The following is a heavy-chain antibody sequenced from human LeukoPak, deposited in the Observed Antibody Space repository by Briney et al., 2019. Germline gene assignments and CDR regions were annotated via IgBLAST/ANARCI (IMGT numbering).Heavy chain of an antibody. J-gene: IGHJ6*02. CDR3: ARGSAWIQLWWTRRPSLSMDV. V-gene: IGHV1-8*01. D-gene: IGHD5-18*01. Sequence: GASVKVSCKASGYTFTSYDINWVRQATGQGLEWMGWMNPNSGNTGYAQKFQGRVTMTRNTSISTAYMELSSLRSEDTAVYYCARGSAWIQLWWTRRPSLSMDVWGQGTTVSVSS. CDR1: GYTFTSYD. CDR2: MNPNSGNT.